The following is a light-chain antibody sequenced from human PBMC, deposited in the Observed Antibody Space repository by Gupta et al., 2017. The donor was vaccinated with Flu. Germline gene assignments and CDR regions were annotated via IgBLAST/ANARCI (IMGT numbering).Light chain of an antibody. Sequence: QPPSSSGTPGQRVTISCSGSSSNIGSNTVNWYQQLPGTAPKLLIYSNNQRPSGVPDRFSGSKSGTSASLAISGLQSEDDAYYYCAAWDDSLKGVFGGGTKLNVL. J-gene: IGLJ2*01. CDR2: SNN. CDR1: SSNIGSNT. CDR3: AAWDDSLKGV. V-gene: IGLV1-44*01.